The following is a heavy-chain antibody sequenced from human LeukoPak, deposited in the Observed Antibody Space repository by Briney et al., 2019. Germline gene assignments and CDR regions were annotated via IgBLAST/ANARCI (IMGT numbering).Heavy chain of an antibody. Sequence: SETLPLTCTVSGGSISSSRYYWGWVRQPPGKGLEWIGSIYYSGTTYNNPSLKSRVTISVDTSKNQFSLKLSSVTAADTAVYYCARSPRGWYQEALDYWGQGTLVTVSS. D-gene: IGHD6-19*01. J-gene: IGHJ4*02. CDR1: GGSISSSRYY. CDR3: ARSPRGWYQEALDY. V-gene: IGHV4-39*07. CDR2: IYYSGTT.